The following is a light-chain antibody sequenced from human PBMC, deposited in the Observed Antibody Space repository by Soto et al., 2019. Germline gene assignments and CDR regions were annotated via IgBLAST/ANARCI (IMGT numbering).Light chain of an antibody. J-gene: IGKJ4*01. CDR3: QQYTKWPLT. CDR1: QSVYSN. CDR2: HAS. Sequence: EIVMTQSPATLSVSPGERATLSCRASQSVYSNLAWYQQKPGQAPRLLIYHASTRATGIPARFSGGGSGTGFPLTVSSLQSEDFAVYYCQQYTKWPLTFGGGTKVEIK. V-gene: IGKV3-15*01.